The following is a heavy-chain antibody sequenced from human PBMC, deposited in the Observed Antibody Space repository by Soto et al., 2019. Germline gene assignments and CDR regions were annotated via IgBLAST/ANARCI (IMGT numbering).Heavy chain of an antibody. CDR3: ARGPGGITGTIDY. V-gene: IGHV4-31*03. CDR1: GGSISSGGYY. D-gene: IGHD1-20*01. J-gene: IGHJ4*02. Sequence: PSETLSLTCTVSGGSISSGGYYWSWIRQHPGKGLEWIGYIYYSGSTYYNPSLKSRVTISVDTSKNQFSLKLSSVTAADTAVYHCARGPGGITGTIDYWGQGTLVTVSS. CDR2: IYYSGST.